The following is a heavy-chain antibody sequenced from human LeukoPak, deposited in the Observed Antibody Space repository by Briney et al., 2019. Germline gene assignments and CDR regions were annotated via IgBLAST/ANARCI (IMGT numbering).Heavy chain of an antibody. CDR1: GFTFSSYW. CDR3: ARDLSFDWFPYYFDY. V-gene: IGHV3-7*01. J-gene: IGHJ4*02. Sequence: LSGGSLRLSCAASGFTFSSYWMSWVRQAPGKGLEWVANIKQDGSEKYYVDSVKGRFTISRDNAKNSLYLQMNSLRAEDTAVYYCARDLSFDWFPYYFDYWGQGILVTVSS. D-gene: IGHD3-9*01. CDR2: IKQDGSEK.